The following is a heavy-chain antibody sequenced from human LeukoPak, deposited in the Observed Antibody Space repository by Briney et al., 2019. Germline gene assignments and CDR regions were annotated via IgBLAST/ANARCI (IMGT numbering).Heavy chain of an antibody. D-gene: IGHD2-2*02. J-gene: IGHJ4*02. CDR3: ARPYTTSTYYFDY. CDR2: ISYSGST. Sequence: SETLSLTCTVSGGSISSSSYWWGWIRQPPGKGLEWIGSISYSGSTHYNPSLKSRVTISVGTSKNQFSLKLSSVTAADTAVYYCARPYTTSTYYFDYWGQGTLVTVSS. V-gene: IGHV4-39*01. CDR1: GGSISSSSYW.